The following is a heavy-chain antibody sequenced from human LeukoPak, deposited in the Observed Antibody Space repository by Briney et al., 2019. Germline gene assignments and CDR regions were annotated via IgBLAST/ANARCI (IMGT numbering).Heavy chain of an antibody. V-gene: IGHV4-39*07. J-gene: IGHJ4*02. CDR3: ARTPDLASFDY. D-gene: IGHD5-12*01. CDR1: GGSISSSSYY. CDR2: FYYSGST. Sequence: PSETLSLTCTVSGGSISSSSYYWGWIRQPPGKGLVWIGSFYYSGSTYYNPSLKSRVTISVDTSKNQFSLKLSSVTAADTAVYYCARTPDLASFDYWGQGTLVTVSS.